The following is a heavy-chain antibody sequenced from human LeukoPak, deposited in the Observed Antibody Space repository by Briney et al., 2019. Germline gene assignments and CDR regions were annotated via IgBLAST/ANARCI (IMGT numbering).Heavy chain of an antibody. V-gene: IGHV4-59*01. CDR1: GGSISSYY. J-gene: IGHJ2*01. D-gene: IGHD2-15*01. CDR2: IYYSGST. Sequence: SETLSLTCTVSGGSISSYYWSWIRQPPGKGLEWIGYIYYSGSTNYNPSRESRVTISLDTSKNQFSLRLSSVTAADTAVYYCARGPPYSNWYFDLWGRGTVVTVSS. CDR3: ARGPPYSNWYFDL.